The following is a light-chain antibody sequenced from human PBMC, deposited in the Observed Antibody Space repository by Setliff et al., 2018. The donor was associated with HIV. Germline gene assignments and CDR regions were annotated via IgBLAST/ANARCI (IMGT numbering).Light chain of an antibody. CDR3: ASYRSPATYV. CDR2: EVN. CDR1: SSDIGDLNY. Sequence: QSALAQPPSASGSPGQSVTISCTGTSSDIGDLNYVSWYQQHPGKAPKLMIYEVNKRPSGVPGRFSGSKSGNTASLTISGLQTEDEADYFCASYRSPATYVFGIGTKVTVL. J-gene: IGLJ1*01. V-gene: IGLV2-8*01.